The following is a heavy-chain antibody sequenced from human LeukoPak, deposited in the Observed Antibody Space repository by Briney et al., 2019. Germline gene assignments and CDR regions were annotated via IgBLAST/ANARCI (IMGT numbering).Heavy chain of an antibody. J-gene: IGHJ3*02. CDR2: IYYSGST. V-gene: IGHV4-59*01. CDR3: ARTTAMVKENDAFDI. CDR1: GGSISSYY. D-gene: IGHD5-18*01. Sequence: PSETLSLTCTVSGGSISSYYWSWIRQPPGKGLEWIGYIYYSGSTNYNPSLKSRVTISVDTSKNQFSLKLSSVTAADTAVYYCARTTAMVKENDAFDIWGQGTMVTVSS.